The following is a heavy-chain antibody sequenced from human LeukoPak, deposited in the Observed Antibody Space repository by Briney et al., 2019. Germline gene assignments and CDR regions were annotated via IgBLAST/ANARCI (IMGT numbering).Heavy chain of an antibody. CDR1: GDSVSSNSAA. V-gene: IGHV6-1*01. D-gene: IGHD6-13*01. Sequence: SQTLSLTCAISGDSVSSNSAAWNWIRQSPSRGLEWLGRTYYRSKWYNDYAVSVKSRITINPDTSKNQFSLQLNSVTPEDTAVYYCAHQPPGAAGPEGPFDYWGQGTLVTVSS. CDR3: AHQPPGAAGPEGPFDY. J-gene: IGHJ4*02. CDR2: TYYRSKWYN.